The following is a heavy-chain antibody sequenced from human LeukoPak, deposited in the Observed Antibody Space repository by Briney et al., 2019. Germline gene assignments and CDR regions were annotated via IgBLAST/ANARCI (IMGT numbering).Heavy chain of an antibody. V-gene: IGHV1-58*01. D-gene: IGHD3-10*01. Sequence: SVKVSCKASGFTFTSSAVQWVRQARGQRLEWIGWIVVGSGNTNYAQKFQERVTITRDMSTSTAYMELSSLRSEDTAVYYCAAGLPSMVRGAAPYYYGMDVWGKGTTVTVSS. CDR1: GFTFTSSA. J-gene: IGHJ6*04. CDR3: AAGLPSMVRGAAPYYYGMDV. CDR2: IVVGSGNT.